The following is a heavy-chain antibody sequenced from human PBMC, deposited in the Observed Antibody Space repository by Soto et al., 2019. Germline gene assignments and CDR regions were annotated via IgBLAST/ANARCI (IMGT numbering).Heavy chain of an antibody. CDR2: IIPIFGTA. V-gene: IGHV1-69*01. J-gene: IGHJ6*02. CDR1: GGTFSSYA. CDR3: ARDKPLPGMDV. Sequence: QVQLVQSGAEVKKPGSSVKVSCKASGGTFSSYAISWVRQSPGQGLEWMGGIIPIFGTANYAQKLQGRVTITADESTSTAYMELSSLRSEDTAVYYCARDKPLPGMDVWGQGTTVTVSS.